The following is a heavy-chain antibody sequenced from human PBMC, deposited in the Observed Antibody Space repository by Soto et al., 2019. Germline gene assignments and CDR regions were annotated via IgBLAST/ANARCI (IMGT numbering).Heavy chain of an antibody. Sequence: PSETLSLTCAVYGGSFSGYYWSWIRQPPGKGLEWIGEINHSGSTNYNPSLKSRVTISVDTSKNQFSLKLSSVTAADTAVYYCARACPRLVNRRNWFDPWGQGTLVTVSS. D-gene: IGHD3-9*01. V-gene: IGHV4-34*01. CDR2: INHSGST. J-gene: IGHJ5*02. CDR1: GGSFSGYY. CDR3: ARACPRLVNRRNWFDP.